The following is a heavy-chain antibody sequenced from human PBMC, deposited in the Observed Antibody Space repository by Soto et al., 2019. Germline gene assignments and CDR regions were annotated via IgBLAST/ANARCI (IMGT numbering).Heavy chain of an antibody. CDR1: GYTFTSYA. CDR3: ANALGLYYFDY. D-gene: IGHD3-16*01. Sequence: ASVKVSCKASGYTFTSYAMHWVRQAPGQRLEWMGWINAGNGNTKYSQKFQGRVTITRDTSASTAYMELSSLRSEDTTVYYCANALGLYYFDYWGQGTLVTVSP. CDR2: INAGNGNT. J-gene: IGHJ4*02. V-gene: IGHV1-3*01.